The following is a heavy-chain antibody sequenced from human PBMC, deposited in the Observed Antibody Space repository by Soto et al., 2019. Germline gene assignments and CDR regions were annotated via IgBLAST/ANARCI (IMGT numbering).Heavy chain of an antibody. D-gene: IGHD3-9*01. V-gene: IGHV3-30*18. Sequence: QVQLVESGGGVVQPGESLRLSCAASEFTFRSFGMHWVRQAPGKGLEWVAVISFDGNKRYYGDSVKGRFTISRDNSKNTLFLQMNSLRPEDTAVYYCAKDSDYEILSDYYLQRGDYFDSWGQGTLVTVSS. CDR2: ISFDGNKR. J-gene: IGHJ4*02. CDR3: AKDSDYEILSDYYLQRGDYFDS. CDR1: EFTFRSFG.